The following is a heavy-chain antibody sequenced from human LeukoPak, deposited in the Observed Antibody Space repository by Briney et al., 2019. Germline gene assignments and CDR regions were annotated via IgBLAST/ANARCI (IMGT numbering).Heavy chain of an antibody. V-gene: IGHV3-21*01. J-gene: IGHJ4*02. CDR1: GFTFSSYS. D-gene: IGHD2-2*01. CDR2: ISSSSSYI. Sequence: GGSLRLXCAASGFTFSSYSMNWVRQAPGKGLESVSSISSSSSYIYYADSVKGRFTISRDNAKNSLYLQMNSLRAEDTAVYYCARDPGSAVVVPAALDYFDYWGQGTLVTVSS. CDR3: ARDPGSAVVVPAALDYFDY.